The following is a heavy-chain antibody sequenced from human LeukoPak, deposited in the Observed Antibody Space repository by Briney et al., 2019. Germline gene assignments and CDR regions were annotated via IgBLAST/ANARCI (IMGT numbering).Heavy chain of an antibody. D-gene: IGHD2-15*01. CDR2: ISGSGGST. Sequence: GGSLRLSCAASGFTFSSYAMSWVRQAPGKGLEWVSAISGSGGSTYYADSVKGRFTISRDNSKNTLYLQMNSLRAEDTAVYYCAKDIVVVVAAPSFDYRGQGTLVTVSS. V-gene: IGHV3-23*01. CDR1: GFTFSSYA. J-gene: IGHJ4*02. CDR3: AKDIVVVVAAPSFDY.